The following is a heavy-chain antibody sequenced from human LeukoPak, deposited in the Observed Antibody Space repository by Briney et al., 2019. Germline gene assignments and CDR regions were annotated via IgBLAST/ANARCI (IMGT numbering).Heavy chain of an antibody. CDR2: INPKSGGT. D-gene: IGHD3-10*01. Sequence: ASVKVSCKASGNTFIGYYFHWVRQAPGQGLEWMGWINPKSGGTSYAQKFQGRVTMTRDTSINTAYMELSSLRSDDTAVYFCAKDTWATQGTWSYYHYNMDIWGKGTTVTVSS. CDR3: AKDTWATQGTWSYYHYNMDI. J-gene: IGHJ6*03. V-gene: IGHV1-2*02. CDR1: GNTFIGYY.